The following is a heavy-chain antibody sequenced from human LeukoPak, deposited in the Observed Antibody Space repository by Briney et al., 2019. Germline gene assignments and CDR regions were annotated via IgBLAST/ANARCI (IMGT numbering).Heavy chain of an antibody. Sequence: GESLRISYKGSGYSFTSYWISWVRPMPGKGLGWMGRIDPSDSYTNYSPSFQGHVTISADKSISTAYLQWSSLKASDTAMYYCARQGSLGYCSGGSCSRSDYWGQGTLVTVSS. J-gene: IGHJ4*02. V-gene: IGHV5-10-1*01. CDR2: IDPSDSYT. D-gene: IGHD2-15*01. CDR1: GYSFTSYW. CDR3: ARQGSLGYCSGGSCSRSDY.